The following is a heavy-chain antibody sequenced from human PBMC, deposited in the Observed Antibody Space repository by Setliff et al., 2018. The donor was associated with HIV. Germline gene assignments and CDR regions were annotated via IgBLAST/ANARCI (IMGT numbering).Heavy chain of an antibody. Sequence: GASVKVSCKASGYTFTSYGFSWVRQAPGQGLEWMGWISAYNGHTNYAQKLQGRVNMTTDTSTSTAYMELRTLRSDDTAVYYCATSSRIYYYSYRDVWGKGTTVTVSS. J-gene: IGHJ6*03. CDR3: ATSSRIYYYSYRDV. V-gene: IGHV1-18*01. CDR2: ISAYNGHT. D-gene: IGHD2-2*01. CDR1: GYTFTSYG.